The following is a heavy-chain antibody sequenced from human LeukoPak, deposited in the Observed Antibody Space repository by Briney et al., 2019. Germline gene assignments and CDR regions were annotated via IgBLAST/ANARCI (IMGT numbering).Heavy chain of an antibody. D-gene: IGHD2-2*01. CDR1: GGSFSGYY. CDR3: ARRLRTSRAFDI. Sequence: SETLSLTCTVSGGSFSGYYWSWIRQPPGKELEWIGYIYTSGSTNYNPSLKSRVTISVDTSKNQFSLRLSSVTAADTAVYYCARRLRTSRAFDIWGQGTMVTVSS. V-gene: IGHV4-4*09. CDR2: IYTSGST. J-gene: IGHJ3*02.